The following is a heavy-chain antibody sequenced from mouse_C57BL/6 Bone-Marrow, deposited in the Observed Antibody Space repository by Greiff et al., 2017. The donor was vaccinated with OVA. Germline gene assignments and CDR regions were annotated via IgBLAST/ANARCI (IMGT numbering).Heavy chain of an antibody. D-gene: IGHD2-3*01. V-gene: IGHV1-82*01. CDR3: ARHEDCYYASYFDY. CDR1: GFAFSSSW. Sequence: VQLQQSGPELVKPGASVKISCTASGFAFSSSWMNWVKQRPGKGLEWIGRIYPGDGDTYYNGKFKGKATLTADKSSSTAYLQLSSLTSEDSAVYFCARHEDCYYASYFDYWGQGTTLTVSS. J-gene: IGHJ2*01. CDR2: IYPGDGDT.